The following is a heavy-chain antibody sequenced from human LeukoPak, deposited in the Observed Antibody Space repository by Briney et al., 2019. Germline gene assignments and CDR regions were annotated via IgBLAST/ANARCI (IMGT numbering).Heavy chain of an antibody. CDR3: ARSVGSGSYPFDY. CDR2: IYYSGST. V-gene: IGHV4-39*07. J-gene: IGHJ4*02. Sequence: SETLSLTCTVSGGSISSYYWSWIRQPPGKWLEWIGSIYYSGSTYYNPSLKSRVTISVDTSKNQFSLKLSSVTAADTAVYYCARSVGSGSYPFDYWGQGTLVTVSS. D-gene: IGHD3-10*01. CDR1: GGSISSYY.